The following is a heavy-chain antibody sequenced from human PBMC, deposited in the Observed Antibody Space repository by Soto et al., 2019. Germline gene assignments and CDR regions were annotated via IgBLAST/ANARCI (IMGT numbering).Heavy chain of an antibody. D-gene: IGHD3-10*01. V-gene: IGHV4-34*01. CDR2: INHSGST. CDR1: GVSFIGYY. Sequence: SETLSLTCAVYGVSFIGYYWSWILQPPGKGLEWIGEINHSGSTNDNPSLKSRVTISVDTSKNQFSLKLSSVTAADTAADYWARGYGRNLDDWGQGTLGTGSS. CDR3: ARGYGRNLDD. J-gene: IGHJ4*02.